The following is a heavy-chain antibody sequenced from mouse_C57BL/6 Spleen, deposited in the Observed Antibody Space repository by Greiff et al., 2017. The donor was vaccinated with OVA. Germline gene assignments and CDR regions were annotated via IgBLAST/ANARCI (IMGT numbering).Heavy chain of an antibody. CDR2: IDPSDSET. D-gene: IGHD1-1*01. CDR1: GYTFTSYW. J-gene: IGHJ4*01. Sequence: QVQLQQPGAELVRPGSSVKLSCKASGYTFTSYWMHWVKQRPIQGLEWIGNIDPSDSETHYNQKFKDKATLTVDKSSSTAYMQLSSLTSEDSAVYYCARGQFYGSSPYYAMDYWGQGTSVTVSS. CDR3: ARGQFYGSSPYYAMDY. V-gene: IGHV1-52*01.